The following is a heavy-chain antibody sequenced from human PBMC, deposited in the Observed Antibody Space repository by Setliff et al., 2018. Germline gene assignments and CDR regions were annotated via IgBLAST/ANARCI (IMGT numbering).Heavy chain of an antibody. D-gene: IGHD1-1*01. CDR2: IKQDGSEK. J-gene: IGHJ6*03. CDR1: GFTLSSYW. Sequence: GGSLRLFCAASGFTLSSYWMHWVRQAPGKGLEWVSNIKQDGSEKHYVDSVKGRFTISRDNSKNTLYLQMNSLRAEDTAVYYCARGPWKHSAYYYYYYMDVWGKGTTVTVSS. CDR3: ARGPWKHSAYYYYYYMDV. V-gene: IGHV3-7*01.